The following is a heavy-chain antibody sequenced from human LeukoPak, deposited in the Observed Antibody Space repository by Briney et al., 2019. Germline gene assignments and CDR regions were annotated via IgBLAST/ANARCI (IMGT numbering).Heavy chain of an antibody. Sequence: SETLSLTCTVSGGSISSYYWSWIRQPAGKGLEWIGRIYTSGSTNYNPSLKSRVTMSVDTSKNQFSLKLSSVTAADTAVYYCARDLTGSSSSRVGYYYYMDVWGKGTTVTVSS. CDR1: GGSISSYY. J-gene: IGHJ6*03. V-gene: IGHV4-4*07. CDR2: IYTSGST. CDR3: ARDLTGSSSSRVGYYYYMDV. D-gene: IGHD6-6*01.